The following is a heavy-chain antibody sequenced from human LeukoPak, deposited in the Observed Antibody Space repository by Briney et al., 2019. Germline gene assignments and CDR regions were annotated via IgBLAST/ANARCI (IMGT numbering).Heavy chain of an antibody. J-gene: IGHJ3*02. CDR3: ARGWNTTPRSGFDI. CDR1: EFTISRYW. D-gene: IGHD1/OR15-1a*01. CDR2: INNDGSIT. Sequence: GGSLRLSCAASEFTISRYWMHRVRQAPGKGLVWVSNINNDGSITTYADSVKGRFTISRDNVKNTLFLQMNSLGAEDTALYYCARGWNTTPRSGFDIWGLGTMVTVS. V-gene: IGHV3-74*01.